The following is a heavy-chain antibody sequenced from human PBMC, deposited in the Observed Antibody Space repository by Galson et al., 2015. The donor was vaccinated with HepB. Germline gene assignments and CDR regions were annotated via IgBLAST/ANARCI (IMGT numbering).Heavy chain of an antibody. D-gene: IGHD3-9*01. CDR1: GFIVSTHY. CDR2: IYSGGRT. J-gene: IGHJ4*02. CDR3: ARETQFRYFDWFIDY. Sequence: SLRLSCAASGFIVSTHYMSWVRQAPGKGLEWVSVIYSGGRTYYADSVKGRFTISRDNSTNTLYLQMNSLRSEDTAVYYCARETQFRYFDWFIDYWGQGTLVSVSS. V-gene: IGHV3-53*01.